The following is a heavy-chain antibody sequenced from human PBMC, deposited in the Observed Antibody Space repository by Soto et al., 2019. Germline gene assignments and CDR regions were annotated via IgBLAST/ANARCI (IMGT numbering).Heavy chain of an antibody. V-gene: IGHV1-18*01. Sequence: ASVKVSCKASGYTFTSYGISWVRQAPGQGLEWMGWISAYNGNTNYAQKLQGRVTMTTDTSTSTAYMELRSLRSDDTAVYYCARSGRPYYYDSSGYYSDNWFDPWGQGTLVTVSS. D-gene: IGHD3-22*01. CDR3: ARSGRPYYYDSSGYYSDNWFDP. J-gene: IGHJ5*02. CDR2: ISAYNGNT. CDR1: GYTFTSYG.